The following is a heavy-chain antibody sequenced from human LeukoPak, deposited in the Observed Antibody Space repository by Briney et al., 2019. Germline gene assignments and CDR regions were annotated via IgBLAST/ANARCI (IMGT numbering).Heavy chain of an antibody. V-gene: IGHV3-48*01. CDR2: IGIDSGNT. CDR3: ARDYKYAFDN. J-gene: IGHJ4*02. CDR1: GFTFSDYS. Sequence: GGSLRLSCAASGFTFSDYSMNWVRQAPAKGLEGISFIGIDSGNTNYAASVKGRFTISGDKAKNSLYLQMNSLRVEDTALYYCARDYKYAFDNWGQGTLVTVSS. D-gene: IGHD5-24*01.